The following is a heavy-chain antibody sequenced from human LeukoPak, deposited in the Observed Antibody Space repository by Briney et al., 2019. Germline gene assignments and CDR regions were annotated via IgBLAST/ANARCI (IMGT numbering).Heavy chain of an antibody. D-gene: IGHD3-10*01. J-gene: IGHJ6*03. V-gene: IGHV4-39*07. CDR1: GGSISNSDYY. Sequence: SETLSLTCTVSGGSISNSDYYWGWIRQPPGKGLEWIGTIYYSGSTNYNPSLKSRVTISVDTSKNQFSLKLSSVTAADTAVYYCARGPRVLRHYYYYYYMDVWGKGTTVTVSS. CDR3: ARGPRVLRHYYYYYYMDV. CDR2: IYYSGST.